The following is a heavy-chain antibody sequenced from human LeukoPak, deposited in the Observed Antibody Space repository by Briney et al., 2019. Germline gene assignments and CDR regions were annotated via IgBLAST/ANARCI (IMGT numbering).Heavy chain of an antibody. J-gene: IGHJ5*02. CDR2: IGTAGDT. CDR1: GFTFSSYD. CDR3: ARALGYCSSTSCYNWFDP. D-gene: IGHD2-2*01. V-gene: IGHV3-13*01. Sequence: GGSLRLSCAASGFTFSSYDMHWVCQATGKGLEWVSAIGTAGDTYYPGSVRGRFTISRENAKNSLYLQMNSLRAEDTAVYYCARALGYCSSTSCYNWFDPWGQGTLVTVSS.